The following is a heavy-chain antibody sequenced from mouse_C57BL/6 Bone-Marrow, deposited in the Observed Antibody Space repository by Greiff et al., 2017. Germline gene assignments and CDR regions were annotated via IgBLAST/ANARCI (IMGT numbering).Heavy chain of an antibody. J-gene: IGHJ4*01. CDR1: GYTFTSYW. CDR2: IHPNSGSP. D-gene: IGHD2-1*01. CDR3: AFGNYYSYYAMDY. Sequence: QVQLQQPGAELVKPGASVKLSCKASGYTFTSYWMHWVKQRPGQGLEWIGMIHPNSGSPNYNEKLKSKATLTVDKSSSTAYMQLSSLTSEDSAVYYCAFGNYYSYYAMDYWGQGTSGTVSS. V-gene: IGHV1-64*01.